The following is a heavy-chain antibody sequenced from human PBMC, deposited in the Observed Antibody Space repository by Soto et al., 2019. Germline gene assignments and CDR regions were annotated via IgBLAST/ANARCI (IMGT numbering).Heavy chain of an antibody. Sequence: VQLVESGGGLVQPGGSLRLSCAASGFTFSSYAMHWVRQAPGKGLEWVAVISYDGSNKYYADSVKGRFTISRDNSKNTLYLQMNSLRAEDTAVYYCARGFTMVRGVIITFPDYWGQGTLVTVSS. D-gene: IGHD3-10*01. CDR1: GFTFSSYA. V-gene: IGHV3-30-3*01. CDR3: ARGFTMVRGVIITFPDY. J-gene: IGHJ4*02. CDR2: ISYDGSNK.